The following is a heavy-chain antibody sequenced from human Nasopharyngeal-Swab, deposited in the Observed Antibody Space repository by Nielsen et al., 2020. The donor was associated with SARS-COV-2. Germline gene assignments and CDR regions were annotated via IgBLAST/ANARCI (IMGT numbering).Heavy chain of an antibody. D-gene: IGHD2-21*02. CDR2: IRQDAREQ. V-gene: IGHV3-7*04. J-gene: IGHJ3*02. Sequence: GESLKIPCAASGFPFSNHYMTWVRQPPGKGLEWVANIRQDAREQFYVDSVKGRFTISRDNAKNSVFLQMNSLRSEDTAVYYCARESVVTGMDDAPDIWGRGTMVTVSS. CDR1: GFPFSNHY. CDR3: ARESVVTGMDDAPDI.